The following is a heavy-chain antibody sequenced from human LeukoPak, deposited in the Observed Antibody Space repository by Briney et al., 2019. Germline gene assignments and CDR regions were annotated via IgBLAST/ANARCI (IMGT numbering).Heavy chain of an antibody. V-gene: IGHV3-21*04. D-gene: IGHD2-2*02. Sequence: GGSLRLSCAASGFTFSSYSMNWVRQAPGEGLEWVSSISSSSSYIYYADSVNGRFTISRDNAKNSLFLQMNSLRAEDTAVYYCARAQSYTFGPWGQGTLVTVSS. J-gene: IGHJ5*02. CDR1: GFTFSSYS. CDR3: ARAQSYTFGP. CDR2: ISSSSSYI.